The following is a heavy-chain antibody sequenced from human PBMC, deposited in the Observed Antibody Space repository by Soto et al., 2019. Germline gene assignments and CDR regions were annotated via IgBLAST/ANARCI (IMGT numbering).Heavy chain of an antibody. J-gene: IGHJ4*02. CDR1: GFTFSSYA. CDR2: ISGSGGST. V-gene: IGHV3-23*01. CDR3: ANGVEGLGFVYFDY. D-gene: IGHD3-3*01. Sequence: EVQLLESGGGLVQPGGSLRLSCAASGFTFSSYAMSWVRQAPGKGLEWVSAISGSGGSTYYADSVKGRFTISRDNSKNTLDLQMSSLRAEDTAVYYCANGVEGLGFVYFDYWGQGTLVTVSS.